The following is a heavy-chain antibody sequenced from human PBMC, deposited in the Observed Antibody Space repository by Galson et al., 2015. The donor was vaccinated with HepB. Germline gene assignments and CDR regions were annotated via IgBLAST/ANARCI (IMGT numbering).Heavy chain of an antibody. J-gene: IGHJ4*02. Sequence: SLRLSCAASGFTFSSYSMNWVRQAPGKGLEWVSSISSSSSYIYYADSVKGRFTISRDNAKNSLYLQMNSLRAEDTAVYYCAKDPNSSGWYVGYDYWGQGTLVTVSS. CDR1: GFTFSSYS. CDR3: AKDPNSSGWYVGYDY. D-gene: IGHD6-19*01. V-gene: IGHV3-21*04. CDR2: ISSSSSYI.